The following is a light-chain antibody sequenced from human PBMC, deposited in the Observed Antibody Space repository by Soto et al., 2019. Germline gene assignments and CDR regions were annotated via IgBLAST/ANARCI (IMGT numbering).Light chain of an antibody. CDR2: DAS. Sequence: EIVLTQSPVTLSVSPGERVTLSCRASQSVGYYLAWYQQRPGQTPRLLIYDASTRATGIPARFSGSGSGTEFSLTISSLQSEDFATYYCQHYNGWPLFGPGTKVDI. CDR1: QSVGYY. V-gene: IGKV3-15*01. CDR3: QHYNGWPL. J-gene: IGKJ3*01.